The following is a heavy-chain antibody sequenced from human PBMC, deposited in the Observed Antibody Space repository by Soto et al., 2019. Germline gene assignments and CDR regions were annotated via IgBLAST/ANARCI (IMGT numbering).Heavy chain of an antibody. CDR2: ISSSSSYT. CDR1: GFTFSDYY. V-gene: IGHV3-11*05. Sequence: QVQLVESGGGLVKPGGSLRLSCAASGFTFSDYYTSWIRQAPGKGLEWVSYISSSSSYTNYADSVKGRFTISRDNAKNALYPQMNSLRAEDTAVYYCAGVDGYARKAFAYWGQGTLVTVSS. CDR3: AGVDGYARKAFAY. J-gene: IGHJ4*02. D-gene: IGHD5-12*01.